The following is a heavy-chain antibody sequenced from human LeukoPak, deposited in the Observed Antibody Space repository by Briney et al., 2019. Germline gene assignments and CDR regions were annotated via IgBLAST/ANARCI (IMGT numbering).Heavy chain of an antibody. CDR1: GGSISSSSYY. D-gene: IGHD1-14*01. J-gene: IGHJ6*04. CDR2: IYYSGST. CDR3: AREAPESYGMDV. Sequence: SETLSLTCTVSGGSISSSSYYWGWIRQPPGKGLEWIGSIYYSGSTYYNPSLKSRVTISVDTSKNQFSLKLSSVTAADTAVYYCAREAPESYGMDVWGKGTTVTVSS. V-gene: IGHV4-39*02.